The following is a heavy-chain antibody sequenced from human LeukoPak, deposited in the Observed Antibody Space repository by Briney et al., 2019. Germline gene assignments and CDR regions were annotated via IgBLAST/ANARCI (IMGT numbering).Heavy chain of an antibody. Sequence: PGGSLRLACAASGFTFSSYSMKWVRQAPGKGLEWVSYIGNSGGSIKYADSVRGRFTISRDNAKNSLYLQMNSLRAEDTAVYYCASTIAAAGPSNDYYGMDVWGQGTTVTVSS. CDR3: ASTIAAAGPSNDYYGMDV. CDR2: IGNSGGSI. CDR1: GFTFSSYS. J-gene: IGHJ6*02. D-gene: IGHD6-13*01. V-gene: IGHV3-48*04.